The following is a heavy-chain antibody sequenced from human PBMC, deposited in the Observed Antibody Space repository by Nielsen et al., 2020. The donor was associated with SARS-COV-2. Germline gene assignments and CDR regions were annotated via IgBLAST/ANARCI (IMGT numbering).Heavy chain of an antibody. V-gene: IGHV3-23*01. D-gene: IGHD2-15*01. CDR2: ISASGGNE. J-gene: IGHJ4*02. CDR3: AKEIGDCSGGSCHFLGFDY. Sequence: GSLRLPRAVPGFRLSSHAMNWVRQAPGKGLEWGSVISASGGNEYYADSVKGRFTISRDNSKSTVYLQMDSLRAEDTAIYYCAKEIGDCSGGSCHFLGFDYWGQGTPVTVSS. CDR1: GFRLSSHA.